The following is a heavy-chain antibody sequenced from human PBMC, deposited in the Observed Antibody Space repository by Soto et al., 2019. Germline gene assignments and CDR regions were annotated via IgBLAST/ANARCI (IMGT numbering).Heavy chain of an antibody. V-gene: IGHV1-18*01. D-gene: IGHD6-19*01. J-gene: IGHJ6*03. CDR2: ISAFNGNT. Sequence: QDPLVQSGAEVKKPGASVTVSCKASGYSFTNYGVTWVRQAPGQCLEWMGWISAFNGNTHYAQDLQGRVTMTADASTSTAYMELRSVRSDDTAVYYCASDRGVAPPVAGNTHYYYYMDVWGKGTTVTVSS. CDR3: ASDRGVAPPVAGNTHYYYYMDV. CDR1: GYSFTNYG.